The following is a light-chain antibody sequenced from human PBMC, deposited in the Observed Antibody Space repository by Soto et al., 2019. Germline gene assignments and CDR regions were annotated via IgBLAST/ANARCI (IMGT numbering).Light chain of an antibody. Sequence: EIVLTQSPGTLSLSPGERATLFCRASQSFTTNQLAWYQQRPGQAPMVLIFGASRTATVIPDRFSGGGSGTDFTPTISRLEPDDAAVYYCQQYASSPLTFGQGTTVEIK. CDR3: QQYASSPLT. V-gene: IGKV3-20*01. CDR1: QSFTTNQ. CDR2: GAS. J-gene: IGKJ1*01.